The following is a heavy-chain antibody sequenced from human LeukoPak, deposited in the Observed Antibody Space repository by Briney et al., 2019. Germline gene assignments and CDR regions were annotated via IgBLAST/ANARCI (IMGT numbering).Heavy chain of an antibody. V-gene: IGHV4-59*12. Sequence: SETLSLTCTVSGVSISSYCWSWMRQPPGKGLEWIGYICHSGNTNYNPSLKSRVTISVDTSKNHFSLKLNSVTAADTAVYYCARESGTMVRGSRRGYDDYYYYMDVWGKGTTVTISS. J-gene: IGHJ6*03. CDR3: ARESGTMVRGSRRGYDDYYYYMDV. CDR1: GVSISSYC. D-gene: IGHD3-10*01. CDR2: ICHSGNT.